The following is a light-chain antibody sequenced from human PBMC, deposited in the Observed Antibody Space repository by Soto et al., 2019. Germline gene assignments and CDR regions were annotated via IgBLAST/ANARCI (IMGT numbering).Light chain of an antibody. J-gene: IGKJ1*01. CDR1: QSVSSSY. CDR2: GAS. V-gene: IGKV3-20*01. CDR3: QQYGSSPVT. Sequence: IVLTQSPGTPTLSPRDRATLSCRASQSVSSSYLAWYQQKPGEAPRLLIYGASSRATGIPDRFSGSGSVTDFTLTISRLEPEDFAVYCCQQYGSSPVTFGQGTKVDIK.